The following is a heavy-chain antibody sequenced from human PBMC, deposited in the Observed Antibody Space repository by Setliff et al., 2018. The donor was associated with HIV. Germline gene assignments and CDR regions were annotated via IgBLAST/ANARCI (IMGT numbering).Heavy chain of an antibody. CDR2: THPSGGSP. Sequence: ASVKVSCKASGYSFTRYYMHWVRQAPGQGLEWMGITHPSGGSPNYAQKFQGRVTMTRDMSTSTVYMELSSLRSEDTAVYYCARLGSGWSDSYYYAMDVWGQGTTVTVSS. CDR1: GYSFTRYY. CDR3: ARLGSGWSDSYYYAMDV. V-gene: IGHV1-46*01. J-gene: IGHJ6*02. D-gene: IGHD6-19*01.